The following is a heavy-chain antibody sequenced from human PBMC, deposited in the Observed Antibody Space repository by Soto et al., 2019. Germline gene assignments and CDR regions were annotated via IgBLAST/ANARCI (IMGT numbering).Heavy chain of an antibody. D-gene: IGHD6-6*01. CDR3: ARSSIEPRVFMYPFDS. Sequence: SETLSLTCTVSGDSITSSSHYCGWIRQPPGKGLECIANIYYDGNTYYNPSLKSRVAISLDTSKNQSSLRLNSVPAADTAVYYCARSSIEPRVFMYPFDSWGQGTLVTVSS. CDR1: GDSITSSSHY. J-gene: IGHJ4*02. V-gene: IGHV4-39*01. CDR2: IYYDGNT.